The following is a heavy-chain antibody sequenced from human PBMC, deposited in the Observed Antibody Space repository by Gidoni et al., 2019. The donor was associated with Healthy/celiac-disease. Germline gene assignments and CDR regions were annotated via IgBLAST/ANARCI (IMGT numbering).Heavy chain of an antibody. CDR3: ARHFIGLRFSY. D-gene: IGHD4-17*01. Sequence: QLQLQESGPGLVKPSETLSLTCTVSGGSISSSSYYWGWIRQPPGKGLEWIGSIYYSGSTYYNPSLKSRVTISVDTSKNQFSLKLSSVTAADTAVYYCARHFIGLRFSYWGQGTLVTVSS. CDR2: IYYSGST. V-gene: IGHV4-39*01. CDR1: GGSISSSSYY. J-gene: IGHJ4*02.